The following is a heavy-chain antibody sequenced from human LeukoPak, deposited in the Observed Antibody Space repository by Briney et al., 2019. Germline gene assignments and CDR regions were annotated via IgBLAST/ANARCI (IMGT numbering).Heavy chain of an antibody. J-gene: IGHJ4*02. CDR1: GFTFSDYY. CDR3: AKGIGLRPPDY. Sequence: GGSLRLSCAASGFTFSDYYMSWIRQAPGKGLEWVSGISGGGGGTYYADSVKGRFTISRDNAKSTLYLQMNSLRAEDTALYYCAKGIGLRPPDYWGQGTLVTVSS. D-gene: IGHD3-16*01. CDR2: ISGGGGGT. V-gene: IGHV3-23*01.